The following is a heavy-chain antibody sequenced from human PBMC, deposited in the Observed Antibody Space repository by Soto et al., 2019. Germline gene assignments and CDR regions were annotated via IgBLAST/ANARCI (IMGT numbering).Heavy chain of an antibody. D-gene: IGHD3-16*01. J-gene: IGHJ5*02. CDR2: IYSGGST. V-gene: IGHV3-53*01. CDR1: GFTVSSNY. CDR3: ARERGSLDNNWFDP. Sequence: GGSLRLSCAASGFTVSSNYMSWVRQAPGKGLEWVSVIYSGGSTYYADSVKGRFTISRDNSKNTLYLQRNSLRAEDTAVYYCARERGSLDNNWFDPWGQGTLVTVSS.